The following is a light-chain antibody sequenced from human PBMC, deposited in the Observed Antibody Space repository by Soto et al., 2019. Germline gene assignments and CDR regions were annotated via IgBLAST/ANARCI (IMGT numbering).Light chain of an antibody. J-gene: IGKJ1*01. CDR3: LQDYSYPWT. V-gene: IGKV1-6*01. Sequence: AIQMTHSPSSLSSSLVEMVTITCRASLPIRNDLGWYQQKPGRAPKFLIYAASRLQTGVPSRFSGSGSGTDFTLTISSLQPEDFATYYCLQDYSYPWTFGQGTKVDIK. CDR1: LPIRND. CDR2: AAS.